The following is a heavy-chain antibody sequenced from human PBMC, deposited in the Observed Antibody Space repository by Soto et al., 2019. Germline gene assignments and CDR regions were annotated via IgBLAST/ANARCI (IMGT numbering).Heavy chain of an antibody. J-gene: IGHJ4*02. CDR3: ARVPSALAVASHELDY. CDR2: ISAYNGNT. Sequence: QVQLVQSGAEVKKPGASVKVSCKASGYTFTSYGISWVRQAPGQGLEWMGWISAYNGNTNYAQKLQGRVTMTTDTSTSKAYMELRSLRSDATAVYYCARVPSALAVASHELDYWGQGTLVTVSS. V-gene: IGHV1-18*04. CDR1: GYTFTSYG. D-gene: IGHD6-19*01.